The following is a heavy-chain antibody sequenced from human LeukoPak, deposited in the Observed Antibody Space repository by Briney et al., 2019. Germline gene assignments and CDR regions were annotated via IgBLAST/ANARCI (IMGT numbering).Heavy chain of an antibody. CDR2: IYTSGST. CDR1: GGSISSSGYY. Sequence: SETLSLTCTVPGGSISSSGYYWSWIRQPAGKGLEWIGRIYTSGSTNYNPSLKSRPTISVDTSKNQFSLKLSSVTAADTAIYYCATYYYDSSDYQDYWGQGTLVTVSS. J-gene: IGHJ4*02. D-gene: IGHD3-22*01. V-gene: IGHV4-61*02. CDR3: ATYYYDSSDYQDY.